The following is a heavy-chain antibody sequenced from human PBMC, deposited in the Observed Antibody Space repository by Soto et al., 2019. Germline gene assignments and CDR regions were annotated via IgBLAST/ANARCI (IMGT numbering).Heavy chain of an antibody. D-gene: IGHD4-17*01. CDR1: GFTFSSYW. Sequence: EVQLVESGGGLVQPGGSQRLSCAASGFTFSSYWMHWVRQAPGKGLVWVSRINSDGSTTNYADSVKGRFTISRDIAKNTLYLQTNSPSAEDTAVYYCARSAYGDYFYYYDRDVWGKGTTVTVSS. V-gene: IGHV3-74*01. CDR2: INSDGSTT. J-gene: IGHJ6*03. CDR3: ARSAYGDYFYYYDRDV.